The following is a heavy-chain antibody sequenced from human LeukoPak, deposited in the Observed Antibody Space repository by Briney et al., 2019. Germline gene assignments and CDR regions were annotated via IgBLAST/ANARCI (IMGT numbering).Heavy chain of an antibody. CDR1: GFTFSTYE. D-gene: IGHD3-3*01. V-gene: IGHV3-48*03. CDR2: ISSSGSTI. Sequence: GGSLRLSCAASGFTFSTYEMRWVRQAPGKGLEWIAHISSSGSTIYYADPVKGRFTISRDNAKNSLYLQMSSLRADDTAIYYCGRGSISWFDPWGQGTLVTVSS. CDR3: GRGSISWFDP. J-gene: IGHJ5*02.